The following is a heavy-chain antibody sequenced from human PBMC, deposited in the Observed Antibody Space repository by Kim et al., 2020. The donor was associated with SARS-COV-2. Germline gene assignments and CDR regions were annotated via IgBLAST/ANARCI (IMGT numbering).Heavy chain of an antibody. D-gene: IGHD1-7*01. CDR3: AREDWNFDGGVED. Sequence: YNPSLKSRVTISVDTSKNQFSLKLSSVTAADTAVYYCAREDWNFDGGVEDWGQGTLVTVSS. V-gene: IGHV4-30-2*05. J-gene: IGHJ4*02.